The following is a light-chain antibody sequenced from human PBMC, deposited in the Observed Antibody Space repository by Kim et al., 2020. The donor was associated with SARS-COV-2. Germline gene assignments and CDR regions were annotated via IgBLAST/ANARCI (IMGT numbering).Light chain of an antibody. CDR1: QGISSW. V-gene: IGKV1-12*01. J-gene: IGKJ5*01. Sequence: DIQMTQSPSSVSASVGDRVTITCRASQGISSWLAWYQQKPGKAPKLLISAASSLQSGVPSRFSGSGSGTDFILANSILQPEVSATYYCQRVNYFPVTFGQGTRLEIK. CDR3: QRVNYFPVT. CDR2: AAS.